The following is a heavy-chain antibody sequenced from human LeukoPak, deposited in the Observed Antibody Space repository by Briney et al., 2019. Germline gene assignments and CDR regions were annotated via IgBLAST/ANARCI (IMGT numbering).Heavy chain of an antibody. Sequence: PGRSLRLSCAASGFTFSTYAMHWVRQGPGKGLEWVAVISYDGSNKYYADSVKGRFTISRDNSKNTLYLQMNSLRAEDTAVYYCAKDSSGSDYWGQGTLVTVSS. CDR2: ISYDGSNK. J-gene: IGHJ4*02. V-gene: IGHV3-30-3*01. CDR1: GFTFSTYA. D-gene: IGHD6-19*01. CDR3: AKDSSGSDY.